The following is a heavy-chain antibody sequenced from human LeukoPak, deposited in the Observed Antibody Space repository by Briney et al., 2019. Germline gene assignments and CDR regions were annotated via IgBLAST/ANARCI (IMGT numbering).Heavy chain of an antibody. CDR3: ASLTRDSYAAFDY. D-gene: IGHD5-18*01. Sequence: SVKVSCKVSGYTLTELSMHWVRQAPGKGLEWMGGIIPIFGTANYAQKFQGRVTITADESTSTAYMELSSLRSEDTAVYYCASLTRDSYAAFDYWGQGTLVTVSS. J-gene: IGHJ4*02. V-gene: IGHV1-69*13. CDR1: GYTLTELS. CDR2: IIPIFGTA.